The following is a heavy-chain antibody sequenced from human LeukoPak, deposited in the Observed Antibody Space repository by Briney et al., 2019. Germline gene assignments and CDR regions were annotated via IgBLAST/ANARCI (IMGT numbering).Heavy chain of an antibody. V-gene: IGHV4-39*01. CDR1: GDSISTSSYY. D-gene: IGHD3-22*01. CDR2: IYYSGST. Sequence: SETLSLTCTVSGDSISTSSYYWGRIRQPPGKGLEWLGSIYYSGSTYYNPSLKSRVTISVDTSKNQFSLNLYSVIAADTAVFYCARSYYYDYRQIDYWGQGTLVTVSS. CDR3: ARSYYYDYRQIDY. J-gene: IGHJ4*02.